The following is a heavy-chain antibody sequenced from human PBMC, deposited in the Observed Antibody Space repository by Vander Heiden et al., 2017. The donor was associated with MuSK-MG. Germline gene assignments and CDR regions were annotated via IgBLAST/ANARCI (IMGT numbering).Heavy chain of an antibody. CDR3: AKVTYYYDSRGDRYYYYGMDV. Sequence: EVQLLESGGGLVQPGGSLRLSCAASGFTFSSYAMSWVRQAPGKGLEWVSTMSGSGGSTYYADSVKGRCTSSRDNSKNTLYLQMNSLRAEDTAVYYCAKVTYYYDSRGDRYYYYGMDVWGQVTTVTVS. V-gene: IGHV3-23*01. CDR1: GFTFSSYA. D-gene: IGHD3-22*01. CDR2: MSGSGGST. J-gene: IGHJ6*02.